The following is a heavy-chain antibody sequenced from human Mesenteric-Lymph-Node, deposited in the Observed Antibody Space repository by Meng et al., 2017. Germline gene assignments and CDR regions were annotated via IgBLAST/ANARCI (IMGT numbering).Heavy chain of an antibody. CDR2: ISGSGGST. D-gene: IGHD3-22*01. CDR3: ASAHSSSGYYSDAFDI. V-gene: IGHV3-23*01. Sequence: GGSLRLSCAASGFTFSSYAMSWVRQAPGKGLGWVSAISGSGGSTYYADSVKGRFTISRDNAKNSLYLQMNSLRAEDTAVYYCASAHSSSGYYSDAFDIWGQGKRVT. CDR1: GFTFSSYA. J-gene: IGHJ3*02.